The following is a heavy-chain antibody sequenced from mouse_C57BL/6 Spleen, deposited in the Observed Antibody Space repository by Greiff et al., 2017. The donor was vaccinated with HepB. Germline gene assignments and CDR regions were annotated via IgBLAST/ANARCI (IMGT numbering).Heavy chain of an antibody. Sequence: DVMLVESGGDLVKPGGSLKLSCAASGFTFSSYGMSWVRQTPDKRLEWVATISSGGSYTYYPDSVKGRFTISRDNAKNTLYLQMSSLKSEDTAMYYCARDYYGSTLYWYFDVWGTGTTVTVSS. D-gene: IGHD1-1*01. J-gene: IGHJ1*03. CDR3: ARDYYGSTLYWYFDV. CDR1: GFTFSSYG. CDR2: ISSGGSYT. V-gene: IGHV5-6*02.